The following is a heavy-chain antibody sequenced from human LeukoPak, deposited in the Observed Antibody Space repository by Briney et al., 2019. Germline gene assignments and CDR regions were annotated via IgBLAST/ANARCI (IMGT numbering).Heavy chain of an antibody. V-gene: IGHV4-39*01. D-gene: IGHD6-19*01. CDR1: GGSISSSSYY. Sequence: SETLSLTCTVSGGSISSSSYYWGWIRQPPGKGLEWIGSIYYSGSTYYNPSLKSRVTISVDTSKNQFSLKLSSVTAADTAVYYCARGGGIAVAGTKYYYYYMDVWGKGTTVTVSS. CDR2: IYYSGST. J-gene: IGHJ6*03. CDR3: ARGGGIAVAGTKYYYYYMDV.